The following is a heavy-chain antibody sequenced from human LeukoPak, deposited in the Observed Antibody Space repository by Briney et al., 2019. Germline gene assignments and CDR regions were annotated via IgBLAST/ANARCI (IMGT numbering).Heavy chain of an antibody. J-gene: IGHJ6*03. Sequence: SETLSLTCTVSVGSISSSSYYWGWIRQPPGKGLEWIGSIYYSGSTYYNPSLESRVTISVDTSKNQFSLKLSSVTAADTAVCYCARHYDFWSAPWTNYYYYMDVWGKGTTVTVSS. CDR2: IYYSGST. CDR3: ARHYDFWSAPWTNYYYYMDV. CDR1: VGSISSSSYY. V-gene: IGHV4-39*01. D-gene: IGHD3-3*01.